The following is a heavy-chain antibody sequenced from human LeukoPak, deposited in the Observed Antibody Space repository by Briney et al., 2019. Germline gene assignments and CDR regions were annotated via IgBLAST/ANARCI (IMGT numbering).Heavy chain of an antibody. D-gene: IGHD3-16*02. CDR2: ISDSGGYT. V-gene: IGHV3-23*01. CDR1: GLTFRTYA. J-gene: IGHJ4*02. Sequence: GGSLRLSCAASGLTFRTYAMSWVRQAPGKGLEWVSSISDSGGYTFYADSVKGRFTISRDNSKNTVYLQMNSLRAEDTAVYYCAKGGSYRSQPYFDYWGRGTPVTVSS. CDR3: AKGGSYRSQPYFDY.